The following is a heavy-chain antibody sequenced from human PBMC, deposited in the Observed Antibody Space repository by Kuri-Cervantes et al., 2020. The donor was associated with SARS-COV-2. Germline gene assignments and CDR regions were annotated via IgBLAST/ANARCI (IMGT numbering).Heavy chain of an antibody. D-gene: IGHD1-1*01. CDR3: VRDGDHWNFDY. V-gene: IGHV3-74*01. CDR2: INPDGSYT. Sequence: GESLKISCAASGFTFSGHWIHWVRQAPGKGLVWVSGINPDGSYTNNADSVKGRFTLSRDNAKNMLFLQMNSLRAEDTAVYYCVRDGDHWNFDYWGQGTLVTVSS. J-gene: IGHJ4*02. CDR1: GFTFSGHW.